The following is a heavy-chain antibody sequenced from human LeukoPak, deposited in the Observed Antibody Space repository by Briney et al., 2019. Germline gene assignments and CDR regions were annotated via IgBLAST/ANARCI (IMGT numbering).Heavy chain of an antibody. CDR1: GGSISSYY. CDR3: ARELYYDSSGYYYYYYYMDV. D-gene: IGHD3-22*01. CDR2: IYSSGST. J-gene: IGHJ6*03. V-gene: IGHV4-4*07. Sequence: SETLSLTCSASGGSISSYYWSWIRQPAGKGLEWIGRIYSSGSTNYNPSLKSRVTMSVDTSKNQFSLKLSSVTAADTAVYYCARELYYDSSGYYYYYYYMDVWGKGTTVTVSS.